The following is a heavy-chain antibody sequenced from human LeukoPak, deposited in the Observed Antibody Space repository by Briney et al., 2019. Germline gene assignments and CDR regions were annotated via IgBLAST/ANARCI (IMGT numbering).Heavy chain of an antibody. D-gene: IGHD3-22*01. J-gene: IGHJ4*02. CDR2: IYYSGST. V-gene: IGHV4-31*03. Sequence: SETLSLTCTVSGGSISSGGYYWSWIRQHPGKGLEWIGYIYYSGSTYYNPSPKSRVTISVDTSKNQFSLKLSSVTAADTAVYYCARWGNYDSSAGFRRGVDYWGQGTLVTVSS. CDR3: ARWGNYDSSAGFRRGVDY. CDR1: GGSISSGGYY.